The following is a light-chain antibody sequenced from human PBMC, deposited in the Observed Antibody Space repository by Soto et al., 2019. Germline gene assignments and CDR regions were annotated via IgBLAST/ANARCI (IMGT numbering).Light chain of an antibody. CDR1: PGVRNS. CDR3: QQHSNWPWA. V-gene: IGKV3-11*01. J-gene: IGKJ1*01. Sequence: ETVLTQSPATLSFSPGERATLSCRASPGVRNSLAWYQQRPGQAPRLLIYDVSHRATGIPARFSGSGSGTDFTLTISSLEPEDFAVYYCQQHSNWPWAFGPGTKVDIK. CDR2: DVS.